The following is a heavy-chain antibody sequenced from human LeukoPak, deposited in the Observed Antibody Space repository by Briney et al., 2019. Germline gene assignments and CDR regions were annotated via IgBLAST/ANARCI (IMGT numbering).Heavy chain of an antibody. D-gene: IGHD3-9*01. Sequence: GGSLRLSCAASGFTFSSYEMNWVRQAPGKGLEWVSYISSSGSTIYYADSVKGRFTISRDNAENSLYLQMNSLRAEDTAVYNCARDRRRDDVLTGSFSDWGQGTLVTVSS. V-gene: IGHV3-48*03. CDR1: GFTFSSYE. CDR3: ARDRRRDDVLTGSFSD. CDR2: ISSSGSTI. J-gene: IGHJ4*02.